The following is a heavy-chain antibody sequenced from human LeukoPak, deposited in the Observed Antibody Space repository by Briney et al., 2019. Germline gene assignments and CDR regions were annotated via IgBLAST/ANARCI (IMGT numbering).Heavy chain of an antibody. J-gene: IGHJ4*02. D-gene: IGHD3-10*01. CDR2: IVQSGHT. Sequence: SETLSLTCALYGGSFSGYYWSWIRQPPGKGLEWIGEIVQSGHTKYNPSLKSRVTILVDTSKNQFSLTLTSVTAADTAVYYCARAPVVRGVSGMGFLDCWGQGTLFIVSS. CDR3: ARAPVVRGVSGMGFLDC. V-gene: IGHV4-34*12. CDR1: GGSFSGYY.